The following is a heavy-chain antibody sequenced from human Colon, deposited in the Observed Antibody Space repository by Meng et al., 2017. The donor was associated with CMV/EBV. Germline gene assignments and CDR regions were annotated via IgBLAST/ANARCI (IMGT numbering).Heavy chain of an antibody. J-gene: IGHJ5*02. D-gene: IGHD2/OR15-2a*01. CDR2: ISATGSST. CDR1: GFTFNSFA. V-gene: IGHV3-23*01. CDR3: AKDRTCNS. Sequence: GESLKISCAASGFTFNSFAVTWVRQAPGKGLEWLSLISATGSSTYYADSVKGRFTISRDNSKNTLYLQMNSLRADDTAVYYCAKDRTCNSWGQGTLVTVSS.